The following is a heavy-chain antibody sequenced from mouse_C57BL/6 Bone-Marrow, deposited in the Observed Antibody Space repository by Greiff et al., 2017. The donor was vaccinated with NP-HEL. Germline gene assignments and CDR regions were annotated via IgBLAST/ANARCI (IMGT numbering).Heavy chain of an antibody. CDR3: ARDGGYLAY. J-gene: IGHJ3*01. Sequence: EVQRVESEGGLVQPGSSMKLSCTASGFTFSDYYMAWVRQVPEKGLEWVANINYDGSSTYYLDSLKSRFIISRDNAKNILYLQMSSLKSEDTATYYCARDGGYLAYWGQGTLVTVSA. CDR2: INYDGSST. CDR1: GFTFSDYY. V-gene: IGHV5-16*01. D-gene: IGHD3-2*02.